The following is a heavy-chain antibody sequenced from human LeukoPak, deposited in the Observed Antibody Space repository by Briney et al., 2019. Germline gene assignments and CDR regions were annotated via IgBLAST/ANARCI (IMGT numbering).Heavy chain of an antibody. CDR3: ARQVSAVAGTGGTFDI. CDR2: VFTSAIISGNT. Sequence: SETLSLTCTVSGVSISSYYWSWIRQPPGKGLEWIGRVFTSAIISGNTNYNPSLKSRVTISVDTSKNQFSLKLSSVTAADTAVYYCARQVSAVAGTGGTFDIWGQGTMVTVSS. V-gene: IGHV4-4*07. D-gene: IGHD6-19*01. CDR1: GVSISSYY. J-gene: IGHJ3*02.